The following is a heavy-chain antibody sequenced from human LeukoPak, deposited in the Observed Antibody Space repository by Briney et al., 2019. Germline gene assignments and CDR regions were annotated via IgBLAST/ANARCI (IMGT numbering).Heavy chain of an antibody. CDR1: GYTFTSYG. CDR2: ISAYNGNT. V-gene: IGHV1-18*01. J-gene: IGHJ4*02. D-gene: IGHD2-21*02. Sequence: ASVKVSCKASGYTFTSYGISWVRQAPGQGLEWMGWISAYNGNTNYAQKLQGRVTMTTDTSTSTAYMELRSLRSDDTAVYYCARGDTQTAISPEFDYWGQGTLDTVSS. CDR3: ARGDTQTAISPEFDY.